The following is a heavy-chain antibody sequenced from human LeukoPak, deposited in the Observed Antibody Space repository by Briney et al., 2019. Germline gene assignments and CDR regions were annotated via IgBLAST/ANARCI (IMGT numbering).Heavy chain of an antibody. J-gene: IGHJ4*02. CDR2: IYYSGST. CDR3: ARAYSYGYSYFDY. D-gene: IGHD5-18*01. Sequence: PSETLSLTCTVSGGSISSYYWSWIRQPPGKGLEWIGDIYYSGSTNYNPSLKSRVTISVDTSKNQFSLKLSSVTAADTAVYYCARAYSYGYSYFDYWGQGTLVTVSS. CDR1: GGSISSYY. V-gene: IGHV4-59*01.